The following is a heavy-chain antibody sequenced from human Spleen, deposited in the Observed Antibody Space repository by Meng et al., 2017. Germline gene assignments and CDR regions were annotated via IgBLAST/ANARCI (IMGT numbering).Heavy chain of an antibody. Sequence: SETLSLTCTVSGGSISSGSYYWSWIRQPAGKGLEWIGRIYTSGSTNYNPSLKSRVTISVDTSKNQFSLKLSSVTAADTAVFYCARTGYVVRGVIMQYYFDSWGQGTLVTVSS. D-gene: IGHD3-10*01. J-gene: IGHJ4*02. V-gene: IGHV4-61*02. CDR3: ARTGYVVRGVIMQYYFDS. CDR2: IYTSGST. CDR1: GGSISSGSYY.